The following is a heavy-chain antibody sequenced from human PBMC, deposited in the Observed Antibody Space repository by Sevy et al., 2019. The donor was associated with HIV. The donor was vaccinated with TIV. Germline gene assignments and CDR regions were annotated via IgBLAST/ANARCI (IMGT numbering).Heavy chain of an antibody. V-gene: IGHV4-39*01. CDR1: GGSINNKAYY. J-gene: IGHJ1*01. CDR2: MSYNGNS. CDR3: ARRLAAAGGGNEYFQP. Sequence: ETLSLTCTVSGGSINNKAYYWAWIRQPPGKGLEWIGRMSYNGNSYYNPSLNCRVTISLDTSKNQFSLRLTFVTAADTAVYYCARRLAAAGGGNEYFQPWGQGTLVTVSS. D-gene: IGHD6-13*01.